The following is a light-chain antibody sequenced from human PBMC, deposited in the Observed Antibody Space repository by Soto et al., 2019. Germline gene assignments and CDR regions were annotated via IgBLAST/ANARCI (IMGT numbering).Light chain of an antibody. Sequence: EIVLTQSPATLSLSPGERGTLSCRASQSVSSSFLAWYQQKPGQAPRLLIYAASGRATGIPDRFSGSGSGTAFTLTIIRLEPEDSAVYYCQQYGSSPLYTFGQGTKLEIK. J-gene: IGKJ2*01. CDR3: QQYGSSPLYT. CDR1: QSVSSSF. V-gene: IGKV3-20*01. CDR2: AAS.